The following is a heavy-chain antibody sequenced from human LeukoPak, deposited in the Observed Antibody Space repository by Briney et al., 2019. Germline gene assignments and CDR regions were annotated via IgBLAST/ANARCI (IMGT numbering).Heavy chain of an antibody. CDR2: ISDTGGST. Sequence: PGGSLRLSCVASGFTFSNYAMSWVRQAPGKGLEWVSPISDTGGSTFYADSMKGRFTISRDNSKNTLYLQMNSLRPEDTAVYYCAKSDSSGWSSPPDYWGQGTLVTVSS. V-gene: IGHV3-23*01. CDR1: GFTFSNYA. CDR3: AKSDSSGWSSPPDY. J-gene: IGHJ4*02. D-gene: IGHD6-19*01.